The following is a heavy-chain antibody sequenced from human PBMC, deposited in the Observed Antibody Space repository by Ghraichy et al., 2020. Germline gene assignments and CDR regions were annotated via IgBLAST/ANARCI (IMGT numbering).Heavy chain of an antibody. V-gene: IGHV1-69*02. D-gene: IGHD3-3*01. CDR3: ARLFWSGYSYYYYYYYMDV. CDR1: GGTFSSYT. J-gene: IGHJ6*03. CDR2: IIPILGIA. Sequence: SVKVSCKASGGTFSSYTISWVRQAPGQGLEWMGRIIPILGIANYAQKFQGRVTITADKSTSTAYMELSSLRSEDTAVYYCARLFWSGYSYYYYYYYMDVWGKGTTVTVSS.